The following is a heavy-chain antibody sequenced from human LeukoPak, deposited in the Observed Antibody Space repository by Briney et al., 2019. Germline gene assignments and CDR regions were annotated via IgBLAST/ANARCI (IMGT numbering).Heavy chain of an antibody. CDR1: GGSISSYY. CDR2: IYISGTT. Sequence: TSETLSLTCTVSGGSISSYYWSWVRQTAGKGLEWIGRIYISGTTNYNPSLKSRVTMSLDTSKNQLSLRLTSVPAAATAVYYCARDEARTGYIHYWGQGTLITVSS. V-gene: IGHV4-4*07. CDR3: ARDEARTGYIHY. J-gene: IGHJ4*02. D-gene: IGHD3-9*01.